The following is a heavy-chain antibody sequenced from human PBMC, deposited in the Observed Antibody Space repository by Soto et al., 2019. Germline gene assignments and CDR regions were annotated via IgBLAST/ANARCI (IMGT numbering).Heavy chain of an antibody. Sequence: GESLKISCKGSGDSFTGFWIGWVRHRPGKGLEWVGSIYPRDSDIRYNPSFEGQVTVSADRSTTTAFLQWSSLMASDTAIYYCARKHTLDSRVWYNWGQGTLVTVSS. D-gene: IGHD6-19*01. J-gene: IGHJ1*01. CDR2: IYPRDSDI. V-gene: IGHV5-51*01. CDR3: ARKHTLDSRVWYN. CDR1: GDSFTGFW.